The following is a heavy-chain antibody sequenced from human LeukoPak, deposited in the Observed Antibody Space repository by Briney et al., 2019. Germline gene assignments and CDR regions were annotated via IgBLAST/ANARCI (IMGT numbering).Heavy chain of an antibody. CDR2: IYYCGST. J-gene: IGHJ4*02. V-gene: IGHV4-31*03. CDR3: ARTPLPLEKIAAAATDVSYFDY. CDR1: GGSISSGGYY. Sequence: SQTLSLTCTVSGGSISSGGYYWSWIRQHPGKGLEWIGYIYYCGSTYYNPSLKSRVTISVDTSKNQFSLKLSSVTAADTAVYYCARTPLPLEKIAAAATDVSYFDYWGQGTLVTVSS. D-gene: IGHD6-13*01.